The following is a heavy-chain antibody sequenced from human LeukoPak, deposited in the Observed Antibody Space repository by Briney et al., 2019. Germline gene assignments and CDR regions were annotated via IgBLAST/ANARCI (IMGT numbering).Heavy chain of an antibody. D-gene: IGHD6-13*01. Sequence: TSETLSLTCTVSGGSISSSSYYWGWIRQPPGKGLEWIGSIYYSANTFYSPSLKSRVTISVDTSKNQFSLKLSSVTAADTAVYYCASQESRYSIAASETWGQGTLVTVSS. CDR3: ASQESRYSIAASET. V-gene: IGHV4-39*01. J-gene: IGHJ5*02. CDR2: IYYSANT. CDR1: GGSISSSSYY.